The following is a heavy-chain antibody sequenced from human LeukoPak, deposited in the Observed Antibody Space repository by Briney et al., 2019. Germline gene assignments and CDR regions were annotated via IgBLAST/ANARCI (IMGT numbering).Heavy chain of an antibody. J-gene: IGHJ4*02. CDR3: ARVSGSGSYSTY. Sequence: SETLSLTCTVSGYSISSGYYWGWIRQPPGKGLEWIGSIYHSGSTYYNPSLKSRVTISVDTSKNQFSLKLSSVTAADTAVYYCARVSGSGSYSTYWGQGTLVTVSS. CDR2: IYHSGST. V-gene: IGHV4-38-2*02. D-gene: IGHD1-26*01. CDR1: GYSISSGYY.